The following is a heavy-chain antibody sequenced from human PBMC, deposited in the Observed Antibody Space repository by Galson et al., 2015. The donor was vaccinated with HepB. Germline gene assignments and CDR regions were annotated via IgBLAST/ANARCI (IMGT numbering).Heavy chain of an antibody. CDR1: GFSLSTSGVG. Sequence: PALVKPTQTLTLTCTFSGFSLSTSGVGVGWIRQPPGKALEWLALIYWDDDKRYSPSLKSRLTITKDTSKNQVVLTMTNMDPVDTATYYCAHNKGYCSSTSCSGVNGLDPWGQGTLVTVSS. CDR3: AHNKGYCSSTSCSGVNGLDP. CDR2: IYWDDDK. J-gene: IGHJ5*02. V-gene: IGHV2-5*02. D-gene: IGHD2-2*01.